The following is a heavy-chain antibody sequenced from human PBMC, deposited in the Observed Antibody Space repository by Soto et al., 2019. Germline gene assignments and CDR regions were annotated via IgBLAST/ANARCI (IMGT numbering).Heavy chain of an antibody. V-gene: IGHV4-59*12. Sequence: SETLSLTCTVSGGSISTYSWNWIRQAPGKGLEWIGDIYYSGSTNYNPSLRSRVTISIDTSMNQFSLKLSSVTAADTAVYYCARVPAYDITAAGTLDYWGQGTLVTVSS. J-gene: IGHJ4*02. CDR3: ARVPAYDITAAGTLDY. D-gene: IGHD1-7*01. CDR1: GGSISTYS. CDR2: IYYSGST.